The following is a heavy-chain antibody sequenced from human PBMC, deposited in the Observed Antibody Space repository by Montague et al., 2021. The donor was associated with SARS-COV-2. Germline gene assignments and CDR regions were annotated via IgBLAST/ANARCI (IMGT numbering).Heavy chain of an antibody. CDR3: ARGRRPLSVGSGWYLDY. CDR1: GGSFSAYY. V-gene: IGHV4-34*01. D-gene: IGHD6-19*01. CDR2: ISRSGET. Sequence: SETLSLTCAVYGGSFSAYYWTWIRQPPGKGLEWIGEISRSGETTXNPSLKSRVPLSGDTSRNQFSLELRSVTAADTALYYCARGRRPLSVGSGWYLDYWGLGTPVTVSS. J-gene: IGHJ4*02.